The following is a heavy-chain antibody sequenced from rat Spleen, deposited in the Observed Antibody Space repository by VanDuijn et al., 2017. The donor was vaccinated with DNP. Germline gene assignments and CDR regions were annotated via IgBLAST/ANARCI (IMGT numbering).Heavy chain of an antibody. D-gene: IGHD4-3*01. CDR3: VRWYNSGYYFDY. J-gene: IGHJ2*01. V-gene: IGHV5-22*01. CDR1: GFTFSDYY. Sequence: EVQLVESGGGLVQPGRSLKLSCAASGFTFSDYYMAWVRQAPTKGLEWVAYISYDGGDNYNGDSVKGRFTISRANVKSTLYLQMNSLRSEDMATYYCVRWYNSGYYFDYWGQGVMVTVSS. CDR2: ISYDGGDN.